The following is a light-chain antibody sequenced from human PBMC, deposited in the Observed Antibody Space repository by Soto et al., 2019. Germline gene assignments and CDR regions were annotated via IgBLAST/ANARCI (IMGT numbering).Light chain of an antibody. CDR2: EVS. Sequence: QSVLTQPASVSGSPGQSITISCTGTSSDVGNYKYVSWYQQHPGKAPKLMIYEVSNRPSGVSNRFSGSKSGNTASLTISGLQDEDETAYYCFSYKSRGTYVFGTGTKVTVL. CDR1: SSDVGNYKY. CDR3: FSYKSRGTYV. J-gene: IGLJ1*01. V-gene: IGLV2-14*01.